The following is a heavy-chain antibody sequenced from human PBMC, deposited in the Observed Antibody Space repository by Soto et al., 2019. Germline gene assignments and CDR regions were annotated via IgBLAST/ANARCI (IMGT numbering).Heavy chain of an antibody. CDR3: ARDRHDYGDYGADY. CDR2: IYNSGST. Sequence: PSETLSLTCTVSGGSISSGDYYWSWIRQPPGKGLEWIGYIYNSGSTYYNPSLKSRVTISVDTSKNQFSLKLSSVTAADTAVYYCARDRHDYGDYGADYWGQGTQVPVSS. V-gene: IGHV4-30-4*01. J-gene: IGHJ4*02. D-gene: IGHD4-17*01. CDR1: GGSISSGDYY.